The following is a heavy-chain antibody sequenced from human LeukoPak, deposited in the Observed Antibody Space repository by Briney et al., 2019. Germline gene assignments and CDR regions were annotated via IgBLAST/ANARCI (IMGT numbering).Heavy chain of an antibody. D-gene: IGHD3-9*01. J-gene: IGHJ4*02. Sequence: PGGSLRLSCAASGFTFSSYGMHWVRQAPGKGLEWVAVISYDESNKFYADSVKGRFTISRDNSKNTLYLQMNSLRAEDTAVYYCARTDWVTYYFDYWGQGTLVTVSS. V-gene: IGHV3-30*03. CDR1: GFTFSSYG. CDR2: ISYDESNK. CDR3: ARTDWVTYYFDY.